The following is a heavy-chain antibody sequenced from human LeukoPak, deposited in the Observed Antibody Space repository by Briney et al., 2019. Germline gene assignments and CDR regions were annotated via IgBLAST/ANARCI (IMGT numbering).Heavy chain of an antibody. J-gene: IGHJ4*02. CDR2: IYNSGST. D-gene: IGHD3-10*01. CDR1: GGSFSGYY. V-gene: IGHV4-59*01. CDR3: ARVHSAYYYGSGSIPGFFDS. Sequence: SETLSLTCAVYGGSFSGYYWSWIRQPPGKGLEWIGYIYNSGSTNYNPSLKSRVTMSVDTSKNQFSLNLSSVTAADTAVYYCARVHSAYYYGSGSIPGFFDSWGQGTLVTVSS.